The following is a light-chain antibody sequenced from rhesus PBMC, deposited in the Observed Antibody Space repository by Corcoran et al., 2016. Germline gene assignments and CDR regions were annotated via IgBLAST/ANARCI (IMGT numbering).Light chain of an antibody. V-gene: IGKV1-22*01. J-gene: IGKJ1*01. CDR1: QRLSTW. Sequence: DIQMTQSPSSLSASVGDTVTVTCRASQRLSTWLAWYQQKPGKAPKLLIYKASTLQSGVPSRSNGRGSGTDFTLTISSLQSEDSATYYCQQFSRSPPTFGQGTKVEI. CDR2: KAS. CDR3: QQFSRSPPT.